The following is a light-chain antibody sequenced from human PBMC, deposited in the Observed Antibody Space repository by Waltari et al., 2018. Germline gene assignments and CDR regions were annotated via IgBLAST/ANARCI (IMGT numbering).Light chain of an antibody. Sequence: DIVMTQSPATLSVSQGERPTFSCRASQTVSSHLAWFQQKPGQAPRLLISAASTRATGIPTKFSGSGSGTEFTLTIDSLQSEDFALYFCQQYNNWPYTFGQGTKLEIK. CDR1: QTVSSH. V-gene: IGKV3-15*01. CDR3: QQYNNWPYT. CDR2: AAS. J-gene: IGKJ2*01.